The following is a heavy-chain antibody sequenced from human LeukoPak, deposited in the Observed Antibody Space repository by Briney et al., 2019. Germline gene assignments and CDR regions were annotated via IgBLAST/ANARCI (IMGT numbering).Heavy chain of an antibody. D-gene: IGHD2-2*01. J-gene: IGHJ4*02. Sequence: PSETLSLTCTVSGGSISSSSYYWGWIRQPPGKGLEWIGSIYYSGSTYYNPSLKSRVTISVDTSKNQFSLKLSSVTAADTAVYYCARLYKYCSSTSCYARTSHRAWTFDYWGQGTLVTVSS. CDR1: GGSISSSSYY. CDR3: ARLYKYCSSTSCYARTSHRAWTFDY. CDR2: IYYSGST. V-gene: IGHV4-39*01.